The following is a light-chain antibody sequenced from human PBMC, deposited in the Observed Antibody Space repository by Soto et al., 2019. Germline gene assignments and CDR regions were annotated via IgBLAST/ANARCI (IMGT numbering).Light chain of an antibody. V-gene: IGLV2-14*01. CDR2: DVS. CDR1: SNDVGGYNY. CDR3: SSYASSSTVYV. J-gene: IGLJ1*01. Sequence: VLTQPASVSGCPGQSITISCTGTSNDVGGYNYVSWYQQRPGKAPKLMIYDVSNRPSGVSNRFSGSKSGSTASLTISGLQAEDEADYYCSSYASSSTVYVFGTGTKVTVL.